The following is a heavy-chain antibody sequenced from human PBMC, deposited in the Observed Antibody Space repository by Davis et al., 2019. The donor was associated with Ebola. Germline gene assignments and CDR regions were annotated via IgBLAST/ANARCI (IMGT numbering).Heavy chain of an antibody. V-gene: IGHV5-51*01. CDR3: ARHYDFWSGYFNFDY. CDR2: IYPGDSDT. CDR1: GYSFTSYW. J-gene: IGHJ4*02. D-gene: IGHD3-3*01. Sequence: GESLKISCKGSGYSFTSYWIGWVRQTPGKGLEWMGAIYPGDSDTRYSPSFQGHVTISADESISTAYLQWSSLKDSDTAIYYCARHYDFWSGYFNFDYWGQGTLVTVSS.